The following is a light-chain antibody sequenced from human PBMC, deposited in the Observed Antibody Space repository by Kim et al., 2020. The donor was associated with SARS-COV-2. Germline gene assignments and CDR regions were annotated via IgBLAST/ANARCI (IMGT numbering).Light chain of an antibody. CDR3: GTWDSSLSAGV. J-gene: IGLJ2*01. V-gene: IGLV1-51*01. CDR1: PSKIGNNY. Sequence: GQKVTIPCPGTPSKIGNNYVPWDQQRPGTAPQRLIYDNNKRPSGIPDRFSGSNSGTSATLGITGLQTGDEADYYCGTWDSSLSAGVFGGGTQLTVL. CDR2: DNN.